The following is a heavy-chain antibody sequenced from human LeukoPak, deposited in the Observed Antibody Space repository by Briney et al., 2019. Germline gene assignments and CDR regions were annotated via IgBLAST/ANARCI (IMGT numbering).Heavy chain of an antibody. V-gene: IGHV4-59*01. Sequence: SETLSLTCTVSGGSLSNYYWNWIRQPPGKRLEWIAYIYYSGSTNYNPSLKSRVTISLDTSKNQFSLKLSSVTTADTAVYYCARMPDILTGLDSWGQGTLVTVSS. CDR2: IYYSGST. D-gene: IGHD3-9*01. J-gene: IGHJ4*02. CDR1: GGSLSNYY. CDR3: ARMPDILTGLDS.